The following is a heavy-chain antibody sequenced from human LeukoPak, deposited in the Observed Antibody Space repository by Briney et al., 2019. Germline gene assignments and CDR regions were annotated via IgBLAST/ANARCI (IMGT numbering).Heavy chain of an antibody. CDR2: ISSSSSYI. D-gene: IGHD6-6*01. Sequence: GGSLRLSRAASGFTFSSYSMNWVRQAPGKGLEWVSSISSSSSYIYYAESVKGRFTISRDNAKNSLYLQMNSLRAEDTAVYYCASDTYSSYDYWGQGTLVTVSS. CDR3: ASDTYSSYDY. CDR1: GFTFSSYS. V-gene: IGHV3-21*01. J-gene: IGHJ4*02.